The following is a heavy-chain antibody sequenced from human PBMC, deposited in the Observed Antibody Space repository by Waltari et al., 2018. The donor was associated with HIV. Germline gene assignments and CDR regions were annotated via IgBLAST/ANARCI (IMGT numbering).Heavy chain of an antibody. J-gene: IGHJ4*02. D-gene: IGHD3-10*01. Sequence: QVQLQQWGAGLLKPSETLSLTCAVYGGSFSGFSWSWIRQPPGKGLEWSGEINQSGSTNYKPSLKSRVIISVDTSKNQFSRRLNSVTAADTAVYYCARGHYYASGSYALPMLNFDYWGQGTLATVSS. V-gene: IGHV4-34*01. CDR2: INQSGST. CDR3: ARGHYYASGSYALPMLNFDY. CDR1: GGSFSGFS.